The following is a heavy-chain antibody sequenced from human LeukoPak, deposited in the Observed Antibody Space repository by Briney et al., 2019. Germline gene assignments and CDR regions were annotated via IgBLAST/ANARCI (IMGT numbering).Heavy chain of an antibody. D-gene: IGHD5-18*01. CDR1: GGSINSRGYY. V-gene: IGHV4-39*01. Sequence: SETLSLTCTVSGGSINSRGYYCGWIRQPPGKGLEWIGSIFYSGSTYYNPSLKSRVTISVDTSKNQFSLKLTSVTAADTALYYCARHHGYPRYFFDYWGQGTLVTVSS. CDR3: ARHHGYPRYFFDY. J-gene: IGHJ4*02. CDR2: IFYSGST.